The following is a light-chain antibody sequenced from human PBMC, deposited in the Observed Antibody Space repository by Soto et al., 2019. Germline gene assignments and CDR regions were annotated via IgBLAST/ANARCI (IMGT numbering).Light chain of an antibody. CDR2: GAS. Sequence: TQNLVRLSRCTAYGSTCSCRASQSVSGYLAWYQQKPGQAPRLLIYGASTRATGIPDRFSGSGSGTDFTLSGVRLEPVDCAFYHCQQYGSSPTFGQGTRLE. J-gene: IGKJ5*01. V-gene: IGKV3-20*01. CDR3: QQYGSSPT. CDR1: QSVSGY.